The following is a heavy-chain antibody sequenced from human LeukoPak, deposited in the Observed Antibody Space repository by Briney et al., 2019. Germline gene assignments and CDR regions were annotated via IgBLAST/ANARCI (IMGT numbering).Heavy chain of an antibody. J-gene: IGHJ4*02. Sequence: ASVKVSCKASGYPFTGYYLQWVRQAPGQGLEWMGWINPNSGFTNYAHKFQGRVTMTRDTSISTAYMELSRLRSDDTAVYYCARVADCSSSSCRSFDYWGQGTLVTVSS. V-gene: IGHV1-2*02. D-gene: IGHD2-2*01. CDR1: GYPFTGYY. CDR2: INPNSGFT. CDR3: ARVADCSSSSCRSFDY.